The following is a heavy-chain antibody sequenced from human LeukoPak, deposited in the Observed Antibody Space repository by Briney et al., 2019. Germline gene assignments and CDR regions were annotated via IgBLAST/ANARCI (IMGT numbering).Heavy chain of an antibody. J-gene: IGHJ4*02. CDR1: GFSVGSHY. D-gene: IGHD4-23*01. CDR3: AKLPIY. CDR2: IYIDGST. Sequence: GGSLRLSCAASGFSVGSHYMTWVRQAPGQGLEWVSVIYIDGSTYYADSVEGRFTISRDNTKNTLYLQMNSLRPENTAVYYCAKLPIYWGQGALVTVSS. V-gene: IGHV3-66*02.